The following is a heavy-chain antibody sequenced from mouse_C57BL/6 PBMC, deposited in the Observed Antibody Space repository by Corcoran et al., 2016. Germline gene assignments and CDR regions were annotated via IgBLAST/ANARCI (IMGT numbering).Heavy chain of an antibody. D-gene: IGHD1-1*01. Sequence: EVQLQQSGPELVKPGASVKIPCQASGYTFTDYNMDWVKQSNGKSLEWIVDIKPNNGGTIYNQKFKCKATLTVDKSSSTAYMEFRSLTSEDIAVYYGARDYYGSSYVGYFDVVGTGTTGTVSS. CDR2: IKPNNGGT. CDR3: ARDYYGSSYVGYFDV. J-gene: IGHJ1*03. V-gene: IGHV1-18*01. CDR1: GYTFTDYN.